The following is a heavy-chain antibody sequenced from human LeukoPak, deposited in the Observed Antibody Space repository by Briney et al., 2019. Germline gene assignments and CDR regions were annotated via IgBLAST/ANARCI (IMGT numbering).Heavy chain of an antibody. V-gene: IGHV3-23*01. CDR2: IGGSGGST. Sequence: GGSLRLSCAASGFTFSSYAMSWVRQAPGKGLEWVSSIGGSGGSTYYADSVKGRFTISRDNSKNTLYLQVNSLRAEDTAVYYCAKVETAAAATLRGFDYWGQGTLVTVSS. D-gene: IGHD6-13*01. J-gene: IGHJ4*02. CDR1: GFTFSSYA. CDR3: AKVETAAAATLRGFDY.